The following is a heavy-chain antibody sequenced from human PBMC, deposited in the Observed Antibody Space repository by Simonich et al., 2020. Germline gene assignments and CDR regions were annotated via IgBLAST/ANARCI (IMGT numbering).Heavy chain of an antibody. J-gene: IGHJ6*02. Sequence: EVQLVESGGGLVKPGGYLRLSCAASGFTFSSYSMNWVRQAPGKGLEWVSSISSSSSYIYYADSVKGRFTISRDNAKNSLYLQMNSLRAEDTAVYYCAGGVYCSSTSCSTYYYYGMDVWGQGTTVTVSS. D-gene: IGHD2-2*01. V-gene: IGHV3-21*01. CDR1: GFTFSSYS. CDR2: ISSSSSYI. CDR3: AGGVYCSSTSCSTYYYYGMDV.